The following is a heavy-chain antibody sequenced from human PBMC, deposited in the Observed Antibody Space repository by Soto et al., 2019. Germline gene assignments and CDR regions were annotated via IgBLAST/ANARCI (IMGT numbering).Heavy chain of an antibody. CDR1: GDSVSSNSAT. CDR3: ARAHGVYFDY. V-gene: IGHV6-1*01. CDR2: TYYRSKWYT. Sequence: SQTLSLTCAISGDSVSSNSATWSWIRQSPSRGLEWLGRTYYRSKWYTDYVVSVKSRITINPDTSKNQFSLQLNSVTPEDTAVYYCARAHGVYFDYWGQGTLVTVSS. J-gene: IGHJ4*02.